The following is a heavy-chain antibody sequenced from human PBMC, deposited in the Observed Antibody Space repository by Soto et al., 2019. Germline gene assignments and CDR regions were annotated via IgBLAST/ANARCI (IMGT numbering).Heavy chain of an antibody. Sequence: QVLLVQSGPEVKKPGSSVKVSCKASGGTFNNYAINWVRQAPGRGLEWMGGIIPTFGTGNHAQDFQGRVTITADESTRTAYMELNSLRSEDTAIYYCASFDGTLVRGGRSSPYEMDVWGQGTTVIVSS. D-gene: IGHD3-10*01. CDR1: GGTFNNYA. J-gene: IGHJ6*02. CDR2: IIPTFGTG. CDR3: ASFDGTLVRGGRSSPYEMDV. V-gene: IGHV1-69*01.